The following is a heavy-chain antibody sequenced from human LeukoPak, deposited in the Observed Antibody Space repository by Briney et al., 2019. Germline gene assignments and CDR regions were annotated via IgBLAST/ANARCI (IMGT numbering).Heavy chain of an antibody. CDR1: GYTFTGYY. CDR3: ARDLGSSSWTGIFDP. CDR2: INPNSGGT. V-gene: IGHV1-2*02. D-gene: IGHD6-13*01. Sequence: ASVKVSCKASGYTFTGYYMHWVRQAPGQGLEWMGWINPNSGGTNYAQKFQGRVTMTTDTSTSTAYMELRSLRSDDTAVYYCARDLGSSSWTGIFDPWGQGTLVTVSS. J-gene: IGHJ5*02.